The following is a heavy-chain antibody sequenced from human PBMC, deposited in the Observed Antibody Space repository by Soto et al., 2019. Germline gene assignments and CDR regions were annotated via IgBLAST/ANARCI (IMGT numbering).Heavy chain of an antibody. V-gene: IGHV1-2*02. CDR2: INPNSGGT. Sequence: ASVKVSCKASGYTFTGYYMHWVRQAPGQGLEWMGWINPNSGGTNYAQKFQGRVTMTRDTSISTAYMELSRLRSDDTAVYYCARARIAARLPQDYWGQGTLVTVS. CDR1: GYTFTGYY. D-gene: IGHD6-6*01. CDR3: ARARIAARLPQDY. J-gene: IGHJ4*02.